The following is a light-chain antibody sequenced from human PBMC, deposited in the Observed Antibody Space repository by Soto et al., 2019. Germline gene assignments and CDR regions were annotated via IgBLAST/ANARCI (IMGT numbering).Light chain of an antibody. J-gene: IGLJ1*01. CDR2: GNN. CDR3: QSYDSRLSSYV. CDR1: SSNIGAGYA. Sequence: QSVLTQPPSVSGAPGQRVTISCTGSSSNIGAGYAVHWYQQLPGTAPKLLIHGNNNQPSGVPDRFSGSKSDTSASLAITGLQADDEADYYCQSYDSRLSSYVFGTGTKVTVL. V-gene: IGLV1-40*01.